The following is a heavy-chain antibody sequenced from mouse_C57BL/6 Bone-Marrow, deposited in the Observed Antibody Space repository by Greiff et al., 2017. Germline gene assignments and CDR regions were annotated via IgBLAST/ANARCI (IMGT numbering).Heavy chain of an antibody. CDR3: TRPHYYGSSYYAMDY. V-gene: IGHV1-15*01. Sequence: QVQLQQSGAELVRPGASVTLSCKASGYTFTDYEMHWVKQTPVHGLEWIGAIDPETGGTAYNQKFKGKAILTADKSSSTAYMELRSLTSEDSAVYYCTRPHYYGSSYYAMDYWGQGTSVTVSS. CDR1: GYTFTDYE. J-gene: IGHJ4*01. CDR2: IDPETGGT. D-gene: IGHD1-1*01.